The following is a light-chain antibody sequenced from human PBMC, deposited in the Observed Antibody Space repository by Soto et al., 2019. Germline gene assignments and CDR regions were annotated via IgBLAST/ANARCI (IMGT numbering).Light chain of an antibody. Sequence: QSVLTQPRSVSGSPGQSVTISCTGTSSNVGGYDYVSWYQQNPGKAPKLMIYHVSQRPSGVPDRFSGSKSANTASLTISGLQRDEEADYYCCSYGGSYSWVFGGGTKLTVL. V-gene: IGLV2-11*01. J-gene: IGLJ3*02. CDR1: SSNVGGYDY. CDR3: CSYGGSYSWV. CDR2: HVS.